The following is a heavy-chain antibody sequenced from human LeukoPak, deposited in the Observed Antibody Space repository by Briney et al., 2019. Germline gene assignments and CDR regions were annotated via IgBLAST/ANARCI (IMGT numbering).Heavy chain of an antibody. J-gene: IGHJ4*02. Sequence: GGSLRLSCAASGFTFSSYWMSWVRQAPGKGLEWVANIKQDGSEKYYVDSVKGRFTISRDNAKNSLYLQMNSLRAEDTAVYYCARVSDESPYSSGYGYWGQGTLVTVSS. V-gene: IGHV3-7*01. CDR2: IKQDGSEK. CDR1: GFTFSSYW. D-gene: IGHD6-19*01. CDR3: ARVSDESPYSSGYGY.